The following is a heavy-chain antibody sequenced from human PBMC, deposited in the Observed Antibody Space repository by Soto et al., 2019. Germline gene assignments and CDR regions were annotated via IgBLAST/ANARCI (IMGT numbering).Heavy chain of an antibody. J-gene: IGHJ4*02. Sequence: SETLSLTCTVSSGSIRSYCWTLTRQPPGEGLEWIGCICNSGTTNYNPSLKSRVTISVDTSKSQFSLKLSSVTAADTAVYYCARVLCFFRGGSWYTSSRQPFDYWGQGTLVTVSS. CDR3: ARVLCFFRGGSWYTSSRQPFDY. CDR1: SGSIRSYC. CDR2: ICNSGTT. V-gene: IGHV4-59*12. D-gene: IGHD2-15*01.